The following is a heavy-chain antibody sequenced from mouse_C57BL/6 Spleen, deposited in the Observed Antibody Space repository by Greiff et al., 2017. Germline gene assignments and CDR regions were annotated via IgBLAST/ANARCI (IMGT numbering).Heavy chain of an antibody. CDR2: INPSTGGT. J-gene: IGHJ2*01. CDR3: ARRGGSSWFDY. D-gene: IGHD1-1*01. CDR1: GYSFTGYY. V-gene: IGHV1-42*01. Sequence: EVQRVESGPELVKPGASVKISCKASGYSFTGYYMNWVKQSPEKSLEWIGEINPSTGGTTYNQKFKAKATLTVDKSSSTAYMQLKSLTSEDSAVYYCARRGGSSWFDYWGQGTTLTVSS.